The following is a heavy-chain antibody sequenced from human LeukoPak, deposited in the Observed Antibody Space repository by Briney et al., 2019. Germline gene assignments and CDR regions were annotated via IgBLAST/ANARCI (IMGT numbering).Heavy chain of an antibody. J-gene: IGHJ5*02. V-gene: IGHV1-8*01. Sequence: ASVKVSCKASGYTFTSYDINWVQQATGQGLEWMRWMNPNSGNTGYAQKFQGRVTMTRNTSISTAYMELSTLRAEDTAVYYCARAPRTYIAAEGFDPWGQGTLVTVSS. CDR1: GYTFTSYD. CDR2: MNPNSGNT. CDR3: ARAPRTYIAAEGFDP. D-gene: IGHD6-13*01.